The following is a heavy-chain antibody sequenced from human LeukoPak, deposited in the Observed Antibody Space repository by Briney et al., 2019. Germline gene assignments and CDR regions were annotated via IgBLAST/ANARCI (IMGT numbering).Heavy chain of an antibody. J-gene: IGHJ4*02. CDR2: ISGSGGST. CDR1: GFTFSSYA. D-gene: IGHD3-9*01. V-gene: IGHV3-23*01. Sequence: GGSLRLSCAASGFTFSSYAMSWVRQAPGKGLEWVSAISGSGGSTYYADSVKGRFTISRDNSKNTLDLQMNSLKTEDTAVYYCTTDTPRWYYDILTGSAHDYWGQGTLVTVSS. CDR3: TTDTPRWYYDILTGSAHDY.